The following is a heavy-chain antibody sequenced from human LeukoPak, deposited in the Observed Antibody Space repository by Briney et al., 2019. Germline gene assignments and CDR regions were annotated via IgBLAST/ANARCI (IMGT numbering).Heavy chain of an antibody. CDR3: ARRGRAGITIFGVVISRFDP. D-gene: IGHD3-3*01. CDR2: ITHSGST. J-gene: IGHJ5*02. CDR1: GGSFRGYY. V-gene: IGHV4-34*01. Sequence: ASETLSLTCAVYGGSFRGYYWSWIRQPPGKGLEWIGEITHSGSTNYNPSLKSRVTISVDTSKNQFSLKLSSVTAADTAVYYCARRGRAGITIFGVVISRFDPWGQGTLVTVSS.